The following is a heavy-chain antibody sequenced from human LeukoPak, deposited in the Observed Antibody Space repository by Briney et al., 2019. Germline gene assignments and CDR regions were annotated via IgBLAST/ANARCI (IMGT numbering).Heavy chain of an antibody. CDR2: INPNSGGT. V-gene: IGHV1-2*06. D-gene: IGHD3-22*01. Sequence: ASVKVSCKASGYTFTGYYMHWLRQAPGQGLEWMGRINPNSGGTNYAQKFQGRVTMIRDTSISTAYMELSRLRSDDTAVYYCARGRYYYDSSGFSNWFDPWGQGTLVTVSS. J-gene: IGHJ5*02. CDR1: GYTFTGYY. CDR3: ARGRYYYDSSGFSNWFDP.